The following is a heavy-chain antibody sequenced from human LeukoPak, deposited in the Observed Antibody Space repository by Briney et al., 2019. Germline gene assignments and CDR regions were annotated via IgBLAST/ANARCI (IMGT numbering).Heavy chain of an antibody. V-gene: IGHV4-59*01. CDR1: GGSISSYY. CDR3: ARVSGSYLDY. CDR2: IYYSGNT. D-gene: IGHD1-26*01. J-gene: IGHJ4*02. Sequence: SETLSLTCTVSGGSISSYYWSWIRQPPGKGLEWIGYIYYSGNTNYNPSLKSRVTISVDTSKNQFSLKLSSVTAADTAVYYCARVSGSYLDYWGQGTLVTVSS.